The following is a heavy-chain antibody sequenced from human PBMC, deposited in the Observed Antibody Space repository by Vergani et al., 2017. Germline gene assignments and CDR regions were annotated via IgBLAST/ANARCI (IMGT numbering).Heavy chain of an antibody. J-gene: IGHJ4*02. V-gene: IGHV4-34*01. Sequence: QVQLQQWGAGLLKPSETLSLTCAVYGGSFSGYYWSWIRQPPGKGLEWNGEINHSGSTNYNPSLKSRVTISVDTSKNQFSLKLSSVTAADTAVYYCARGSSYCSGGSCYFGGFDYWGQGTLVTVSS. D-gene: IGHD2-15*01. CDR2: INHSGST. CDR3: ARGSSYCSGGSCYFGGFDY. CDR1: GGSFSGYY.